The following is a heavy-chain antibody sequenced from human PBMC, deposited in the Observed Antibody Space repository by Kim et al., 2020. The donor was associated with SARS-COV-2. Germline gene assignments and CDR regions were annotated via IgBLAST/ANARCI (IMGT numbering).Heavy chain of an antibody. J-gene: IGHJ4*02. CDR1: GFTFDDYA. D-gene: IGHD5-18*01. Sequence: GGSLRLSCAASGFTFDDYAMHWVRQAPGKGLEWVSLISWDGGSTYYADSVKGRFTISRDNSKNSLYLQMNSLRAEDTALYYCAKPLVDTAMVVSLGFDYWGQGTLVTVSS. CDR2: ISWDGGST. CDR3: AKPLVDTAMVVSLGFDY. V-gene: IGHV3-43D*03.